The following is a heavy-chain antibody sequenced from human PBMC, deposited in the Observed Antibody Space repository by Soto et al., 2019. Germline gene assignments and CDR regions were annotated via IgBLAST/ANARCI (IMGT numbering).Heavy chain of an antibody. CDR1: GYTLIASF. J-gene: IGHJ4*02. Sequence: ASVKVSCKDSGYTLIASFMHWVRHAPGQGLEWMGWINTNNGGTNYAQKFQARVTMTRATSISTAYIELSRLRSDDTDLYYCSRDPGGCSGTTCYSLYYFDYWGQ. D-gene: IGHD2-2*02. CDR3: SRDPGGCSGTTCYSLYYFDY. V-gene: IGHV1-2*02. CDR2: INTNNGGT.